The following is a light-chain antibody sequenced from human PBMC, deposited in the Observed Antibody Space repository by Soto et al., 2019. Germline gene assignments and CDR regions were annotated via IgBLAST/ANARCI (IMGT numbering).Light chain of an antibody. CDR1: QSISRW. CDR2: KAS. Sequence: DIQMTQSPSTLSASVGDTVTITYRASQSISRWLAWYQQKPGKAPKLLIYKASSLQTGVPSRFSDSGSGTEFALTISSLQPDDFATDYCQQSDSLWTFGQGTKVDIK. V-gene: IGKV1-5*03. J-gene: IGKJ1*01. CDR3: QQSDSLWT.